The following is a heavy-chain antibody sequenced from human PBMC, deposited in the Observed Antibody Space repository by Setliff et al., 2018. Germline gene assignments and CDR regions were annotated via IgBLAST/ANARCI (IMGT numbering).Heavy chain of an antibody. V-gene: IGHV3-74*01. CDR3: AVDTTWTESFDY. CDR2: INNDGTST. D-gene: IGHD1-1*01. J-gene: IGHJ4*02. Sequence: GGSLRLSCTASRFSFSNYWLHWVRQVPGKGLAWVGRINNDGTSTAYADSVRGRFTVSRDNSKNTLYLQMNSLRVEDTAVYFCAVDTTWTESFDYWGQGTLVTVSS. CDR1: RFSFSNYW.